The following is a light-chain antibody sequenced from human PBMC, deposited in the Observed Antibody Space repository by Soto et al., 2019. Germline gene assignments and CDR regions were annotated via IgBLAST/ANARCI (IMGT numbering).Light chain of an antibody. Sequence: QSVLTQPPSASGSPGQSVTISCTGTSSDVGGYNYDSWYQQHPGKAPKLVIYEVTKRPSGVPDRFSGSKSGNTASLTVSGLQAEDEADYYCSSFTGASTIFGTGTKVTVL. J-gene: IGLJ1*01. CDR2: EVT. V-gene: IGLV2-8*01. CDR1: SSDVGGYNY. CDR3: SSFTGASTI.